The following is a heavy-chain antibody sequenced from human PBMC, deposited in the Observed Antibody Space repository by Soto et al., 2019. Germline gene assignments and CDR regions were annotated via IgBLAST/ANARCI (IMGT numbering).Heavy chain of an antibody. J-gene: IGHJ3*01. V-gene: IGHV3-74*01. CDR2: ITGDGSST. Sequence: LSCAAPGFTFSNHWMHWIRQAPGEGLVWVSRITGDGSSTIYAESVKGRFTISRDNAKTTVSLRMNSLSVEYTAVDYCATGPNPAFDFWGLGTMVTVSS. CDR1: GFTFSNHW. D-gene: IGHD2-8*01. CDR3: ATGPNPAFDF.